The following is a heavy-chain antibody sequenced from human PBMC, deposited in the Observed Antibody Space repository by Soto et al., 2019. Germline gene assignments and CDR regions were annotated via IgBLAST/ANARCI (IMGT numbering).Heavy chain of an antibody. Sequence: GGSLRLSCAASGFTFSSYAMSWVRQAPGKGLEWVSAISGSGGSTYYADSVKGRFTISRDNSKNTLYLQMNSLRAEDTAVYYCAKDISPTIAVAGTGGFDYWGQGTLVTVSS. J-gene: IGHJ4*02. CDR3: AKDISPTIAVAGTGGFDY. CDR1: GFTFSSYA. CDR2: ISGSGGST. V-gene: IGHV3-23*01. D-gene: IGHD6-19*01.